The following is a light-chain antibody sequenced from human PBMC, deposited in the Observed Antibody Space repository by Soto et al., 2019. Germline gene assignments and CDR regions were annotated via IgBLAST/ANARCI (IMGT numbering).Light chain of an antibody. CDR2: KAS. CDR3: QQYNRYTWT. V-gene: IGKV1-5*03. Sequence: DIQMTQSPSTLSASIGDRVTITCRASQTIYRWLAWYQQKPGKAPNLLIYKASNLPSGVPSRFSGSGSGTEFTLTISGLQPDDSALYYCQQYNRYTWTFGKGTKVEIK. J-gene: IGKJ1*01. CDR1: QTIYRW.